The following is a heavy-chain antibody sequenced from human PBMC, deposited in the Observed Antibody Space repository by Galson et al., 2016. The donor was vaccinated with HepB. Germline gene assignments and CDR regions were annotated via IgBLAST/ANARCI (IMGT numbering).Heavy chain of an antibody. Sequence: SETLSLTCSVSGVSISYSGRYWTWVRQHPGKGLEWIGEIHESGSTANYNPSLKSRVTISLDKSKNQFSLNLRSVSAADTAVYYCSGNYPADAFDVWGQGTMVSVSS. V-gene: IGHV4-39*07. CDR3: SGNYPADAFDV. CDR1: GVSISYSGRY. D-gene: IGHD3-22*01. CDR2: IHESGS. J-gene: IGHJ3*01.